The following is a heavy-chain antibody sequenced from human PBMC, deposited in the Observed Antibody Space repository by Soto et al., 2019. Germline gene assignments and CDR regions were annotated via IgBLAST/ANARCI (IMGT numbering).Heavy chain of an antibody. CDR2: MNRGGSS. CDR1: GESFSGFF. CDR3: ARRIPRYRHYMDV. V-gene: IGHV4-34*01. Sequence: QVQLHQWGAGLLKPSETLSLTCSVYGESFSGFFWTWVRLPPGQGLEWIGEMNRGGSSNYNPSLKSRVTISVDASKNQFSLTLTSVTAADTGVYFCARRIPRYRHYMDVWGKGTAVTVSS. J-gene: IGHJ6*03. D-gene: IGHD3-16*02.